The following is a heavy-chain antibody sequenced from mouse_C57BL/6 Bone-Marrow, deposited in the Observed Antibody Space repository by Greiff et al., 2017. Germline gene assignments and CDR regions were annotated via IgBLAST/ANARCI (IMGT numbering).Heavy chain of an antibody. CDR2: IDPSDSDT. CDR1: GYTFTSYW. V-gene: IGHV1-50*01. CDR3: AMDYGSVYPFAD. Sequence: VQLQQPGAELVKPGASVKLSCKASGYTFTSYWMQWVKQRPGQGLEWLGEIDPSDSDTNYNQKFKGKATLTVDTSSSTAYLQLSSLTSEDSAVYYCAMDYGSVYPFADWGQGTLVTVSA. D-gene: IGHD1-1*01. J-gene: IGHJ3*01.